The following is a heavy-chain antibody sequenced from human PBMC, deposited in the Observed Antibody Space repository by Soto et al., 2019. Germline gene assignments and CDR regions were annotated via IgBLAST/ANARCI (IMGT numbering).Heavy chain of an antibody. Sequence: SETLSLTCTVSGGSISSGGYYWSWIRQPPGKGLEWIGEINHSGSTNYNPSLRSRVTISVDTSKNQFSLKLSSVTAADTAVYYCARARITIFGVVGTYFDYWGQGTLVTVSS. J-gene: IGHJ4*02. CDR1: GGSISSGGYY. D-gene: IGHD3-3*01. V-gene: IGHV4-39*07. CDR3: ARARITIFGVVGTYFDY. CDR2: INHSGST.